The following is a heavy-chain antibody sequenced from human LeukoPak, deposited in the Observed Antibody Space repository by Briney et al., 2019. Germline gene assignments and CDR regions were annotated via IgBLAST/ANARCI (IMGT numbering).Heavy chain of an antibody. Sequence: GGSLRLSCAASGFTFRSYAMSWVRQAPGKGLEWVSGISNTGGSTYYADSVKGRFTFSRDNSKNAVYLQMNSLRVEDTAVYYCAKDRLMTILHNDYMDVWGKGTTVTVSS. D-gene: IGHD3-9*01. CDR3: AKDRLMTILHNDYMDV. CDR1: GFTFRSYA. J-gene: IGHJ6*03. V-gene: IGHV3-23*01. CDR2: ISNTGGST.